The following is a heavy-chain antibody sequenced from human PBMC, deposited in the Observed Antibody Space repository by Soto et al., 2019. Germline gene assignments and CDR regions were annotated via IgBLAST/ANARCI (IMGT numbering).Heavy chain of an antibody. V-gene: IGHV3-23*01. Sequence: EVQLLESGGGLVQPGGSLRLSCAASGFTFSSYAMSWVRQDPGKGLEWVSAISGSGGSTYYADSVKGRFTISRDNSKNTLYLQMNSLRAEDTAVYYCAKGITMVRGVIDYWGQGTLVTVSS. CDR2: ISGSGGST. CDR3: AKGITMVRGVIDY. D-gene: IGHD3-10*01. CDR1: GFTFSSYA. J-gene: IGHJ4*02.